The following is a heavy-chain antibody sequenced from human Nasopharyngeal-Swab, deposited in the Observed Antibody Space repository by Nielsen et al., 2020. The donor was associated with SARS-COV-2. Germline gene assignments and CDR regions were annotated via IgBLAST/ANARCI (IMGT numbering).Heavy chain of an antibody. CDR2: IIPIFGTA. V-gene: IGHV1-69*01. J-gene: IGHJ5*02. D-gene: IGHD4-17*01. CDR3: ARALSARTTFNCLGP. Sequence: WVRQAPGQGLEWMGGIIPIFGTANYAQKFQGRVTITADESTSTAYMELSSLRSDDTAVYYCARALSARTTFNCLGPWGQGTLVTVSS.